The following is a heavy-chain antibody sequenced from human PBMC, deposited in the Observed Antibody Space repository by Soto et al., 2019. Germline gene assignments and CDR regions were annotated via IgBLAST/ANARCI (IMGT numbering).Heavy chain of an antibody. D-gene: IGHD2-21*02. V-gene: IGHV4-30-2*06. CDR2: IYNSGST. J-gene: IGHJ4*02. Sequence: QLQLQESGSRLVKPSQTLSLTCAVSGGSISRAGYSWSWIRQSPGKGLEWIGYIYNSGSTFYNPYLKSRLTISVDRSKNQLSLQLNSVTAADTAVYYCASSRVVTTYFDYWGQGTLVTVSS. CDR1: GGSISRAGYS. CDR3: ASSRVVTTYFDY.